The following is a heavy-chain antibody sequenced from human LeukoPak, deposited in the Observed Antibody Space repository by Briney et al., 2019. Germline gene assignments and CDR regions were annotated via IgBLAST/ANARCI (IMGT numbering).Heavy chain of an antibody. CDR3: ARLGVGVTFDY. CDR2: IYPGDFDT. D-gene: IGHD2-15*01. CDR1: GYRFTSYW. Sequence: GESLKISCKGSGYRFTSYWIGWVRQMPGKGLGWMGNIYPGDFDTRYSPSFQGQVTISADKSISTAYLQWSSLKASDTAMYYCARLGVGVTFDYWGQGTLVTVSS. J-gene: IGHJ4*02. V-gene: IGHV5-51*01.